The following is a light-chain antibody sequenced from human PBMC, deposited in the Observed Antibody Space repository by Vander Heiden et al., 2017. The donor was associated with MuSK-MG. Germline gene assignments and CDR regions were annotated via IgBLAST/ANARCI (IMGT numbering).Light chain of an antibody. CDR2: AAS. CDR1: QSIDYY. CDR3: QQCDINRCT. V-gene: IGKV1-39*01. Sequence: DSEITQSPSSLSASVGDRVTVTCRASQSIDYYLNWYHQKPGKAPKLLIYAASSLQSGVPSRFTGSGSGTDFILTISSLQPEDFGTYYCQQCDINRCTFGQGTKLEIK. J-gene: IGKJ2*02.